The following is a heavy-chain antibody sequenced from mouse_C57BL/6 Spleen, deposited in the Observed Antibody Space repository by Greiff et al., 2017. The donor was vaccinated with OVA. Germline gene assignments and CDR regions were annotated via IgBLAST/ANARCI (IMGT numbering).Heavy chain of an antibody. Sequence: VQLQQSGAELVRPGTSVKVSCKASGYAFTNYLIEWVKQRPGQGLEWIGVINPGSGGTNYNENFKGKATLTADKSSSTAYLQLSSLTSEDSAVYYCAREGKGDYFDYGGQGTTLTVSS. V-gene: IGHV1-54*01. CDR3: AREGKGDYFDY. J-gene: IGHJ2*01. CDR2: INPGSGGT. CDR1: GYAFTNYL.